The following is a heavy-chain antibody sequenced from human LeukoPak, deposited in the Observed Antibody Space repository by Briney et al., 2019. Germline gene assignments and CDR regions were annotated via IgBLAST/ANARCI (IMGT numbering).Heavy chain of an antibody. J-gene: IGHJ6*02. CDR1: GFTFGAYC. CDR2: INWNSDTI. CDR3: TKDISSGRPAPYGMDI. V-gene: IGHV3-9*01. Sequence: GRSLRLSCAASGFTFGAYCMHWVRQPPGKGLEWVSAINWNSDTIHYADSVRGRFTISRDNAKNTLYLQMNSLKVEDTAFYFCTKDISSGRPAPYGMDIWGHGTTVTVSS. D-gene: IGHD3-10*01.